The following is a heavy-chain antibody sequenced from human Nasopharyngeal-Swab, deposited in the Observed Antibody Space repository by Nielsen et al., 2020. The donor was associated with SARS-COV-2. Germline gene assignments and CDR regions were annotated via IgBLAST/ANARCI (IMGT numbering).Heavy chain of an antibody. D-gene: IGHD3-10*01. CDR3: ATDYYGSGSYEY. CDR2: ISGSGGST. J-gene: IGHJ4*02. V-gene: IGHV3-23*01. Sequence: GGSLRLSCAASGFTFSSYAMSWVRQAPGKGLEWVSAISGSGGSTYYADSVKGRFTISRDNPKNTLYLQMNSLRAEDTAVYYCATDYYGSGSYEYWGQGTLVTVSS. CDR1: GFTFSSYA.